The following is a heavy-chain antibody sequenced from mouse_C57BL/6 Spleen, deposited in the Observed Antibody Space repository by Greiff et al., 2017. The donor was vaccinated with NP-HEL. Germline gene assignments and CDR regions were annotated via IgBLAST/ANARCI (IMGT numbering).Heavy chain of an antibody. CDR1: GFTFSDYY. CDR2: INYDGSST. CDR3: ARRGGYAMDY. J-gene: IGHJ4*01. Sequence: EVMLVESEGGLVQPGSSMKLSCTASGFTFSDYYMAWVRQVPEKGLEWVANINYDGSSTYYLDSLKSRFIISRDNAKNILYLQMSSLKSEDTATYYCARRGGYAMDYWGQGTSVTVSS. V-gene: IGHV5-16*01.